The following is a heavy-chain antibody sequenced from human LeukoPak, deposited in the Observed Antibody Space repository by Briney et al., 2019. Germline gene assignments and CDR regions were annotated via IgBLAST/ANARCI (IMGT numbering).Heavy chain of an antibody. CDR3: ARDSCSSTSCLSIDDY. J-gene: IGHJ4*02. D-gene: IGHD2-2*01. CDR2: INPNSGGT. V-gene: IGHV1-2*02. Sequence: ASVKVSCKASRYTFTGYYMHWVRQAPGQGLEWMGWINPNSGGTNYAQKFQGRVTMTRDTSISTVYMELSRLRSDDTAVYYCARDSCSSTSCLSIDDYWGQGTLVTVSS. CDR1: RYTFTGYY.